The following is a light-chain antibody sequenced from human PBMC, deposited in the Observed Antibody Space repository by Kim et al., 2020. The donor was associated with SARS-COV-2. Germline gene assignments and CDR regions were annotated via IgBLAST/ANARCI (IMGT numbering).Light chain of an antibody. CDR2: DVG. V-gene: IGLV2-14*01. CDR1: GSDVGGYNS. Sequence: QSALTQPASVYGSPGQSITISCIGTGSDVGGYNSVSWYQQHPGKAPKCMIYDVGVRPSGISDRFSGSKSGNTASLTISGLQAEDEADYYCSSYTSSSTLVFGGGTKVTVL. J-gene: IGLJ3*02. CDR3: SSYTSSSTLV.